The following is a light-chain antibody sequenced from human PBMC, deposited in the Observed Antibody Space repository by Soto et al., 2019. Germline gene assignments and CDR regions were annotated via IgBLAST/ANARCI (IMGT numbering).Light chain of an antibody. CDR2: GAS. Sequence: DIQMTQSPSSVSASVGDRVTITCRASQDINNWLAWYQQKPGKAPMLLIHGASNLQSGVPSRFSGSGSGTDFTLTISSLQPEDFATYYCQHANNFPRTFGGGTKVEIK. V-gene: IGKV1-12*01. J-gene: IGKJ4*01. CDR1: QDINNW. CDR3: QHANNFPRT.